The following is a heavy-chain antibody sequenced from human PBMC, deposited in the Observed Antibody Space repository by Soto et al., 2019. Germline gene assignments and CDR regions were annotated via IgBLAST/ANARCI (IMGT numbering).Heavy chain of an antibody. V-gene: IGHV4-31*03. J-gene: IGHJ4*02. CDR2: IYYSGST. Sequence: SETLSLTCTVSGGSISSGGYYWSWIRQHPGKGLEWIGYIYYSGSTYYNPSLKSRVTISVDTSKNQFSLKLSSVTAADTAVYYCARDPNYYGSGSYLYFDYWGQGTLVTVSS. D-gene: IGHD3-10*01. CDR3: ARDPNYYGSGSYLYFDY. CDR1: GGSISSGGYY.